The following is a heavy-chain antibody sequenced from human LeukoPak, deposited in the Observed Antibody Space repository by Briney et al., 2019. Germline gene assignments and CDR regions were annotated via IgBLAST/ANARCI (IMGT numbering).Heavy chain of an antibody. CDR2: INPNSGGT. V-gene: IGHV1-2*02. D-gene: IGHD2-2*01. Sequence: ASVKVSCKASGYTFTGYYMHWVRQAPGQGLEWMGWINPNSGGTNYAQKFQGRVTMTRDTSISTAYMELSRLRSDDTAVYYCAREVSGYCSSTSCYLNWFDPWGQGTLVTVSS. CDR1: GYTFTGYY. CDR3: AREVSGYCSSTSCYLNWFDP. J-gene: IGHJ5*02.